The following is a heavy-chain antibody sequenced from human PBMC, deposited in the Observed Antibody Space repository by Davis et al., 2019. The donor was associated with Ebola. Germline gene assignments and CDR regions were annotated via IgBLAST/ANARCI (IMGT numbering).Heavy chain of an antibody. CDR3: ARDDSASDIVLVPAAMGFDY. J-gene: IGHJ4*02. V-gene: IGHV1-18*04. D-gene: IGHD2-2*01. Sequence: AASVKVSCKASGYTFTSYGITWVRQAPGQGLEWMGWINPHNGNTNYAQKLQGRVTMTTDTSTSTAYMELRSLRSDDTAVYYCARDDSASDIVLVPAAMGFDYWGQGTLVTVSS. CDR1: GYTFTSYG. CDR2: INPHNGNT.